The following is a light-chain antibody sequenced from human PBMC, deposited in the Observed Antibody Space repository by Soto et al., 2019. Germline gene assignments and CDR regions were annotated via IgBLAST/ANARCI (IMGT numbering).Light chain of an antibody. CDR1: NIGIKS. J-gene: IGLJ2*01. Sequence: SYELTQPPSVSVAPGKTARITCGGSNIGIKSVRWYQQKPGQAPVLVIYYETDRPPGIPERFSGSNSGNTATLTISRVEAGDEADYYCQVWDGSSDHHVVFGGGTKLTVL. V-gene: IGLV3-21*04. CDR2: YET. CDR3: QVWDGSSDHHVV.